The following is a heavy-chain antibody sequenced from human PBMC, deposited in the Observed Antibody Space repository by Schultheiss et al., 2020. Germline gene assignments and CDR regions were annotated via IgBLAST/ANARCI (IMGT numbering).Heavy chain of an antibody. D-gene: IGHD5-12*01. CDR3: ARRVSPGLSCGMDV. J-gene: IGHJ6*02. CDR2: IKQDGSEK. CDR1: GFTFSSYG. V-gene: IGHV3-7*01. Sequence: GGSLRLSCAASGFTFSSYGMHWVRQAPGKGLEWVANIKQDGSEKYYVDSVKGRFTISRGNAKNSLYLQMNSLRSEDTAVYYCARRVSPGLSCGMDVWGQGTTVTVSS.